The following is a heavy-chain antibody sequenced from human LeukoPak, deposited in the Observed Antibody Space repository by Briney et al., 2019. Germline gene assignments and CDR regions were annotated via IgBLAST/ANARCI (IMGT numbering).Heavy chain of an antibody. V-gene: IGHV4-61*01. J-gene: IGHJ3*02. CDR1: GYSISSSYY. Sequence: PSETLSLTCAVSGYSISSSYYWSWIRQPPGKGLEWIGYIYYSGSTNYNPSLKSRVTISVDTSKNQFSLKLSSVTAADTAVYYCARKTYYYDSSGYTHAFDIWGQGTMVTVSS. CDR2: IYYSGST. CDR3: ARKTYYYDSSGYTHAFDI. D-gene: IGHD3-22*01.